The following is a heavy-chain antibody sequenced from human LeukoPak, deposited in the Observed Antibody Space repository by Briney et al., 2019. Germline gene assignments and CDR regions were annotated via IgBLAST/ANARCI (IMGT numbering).Heavy chain of an antibody. D-gene: IGHD3-16*01. CDR1: GITFSTYS. CDR2: ISSFSGTI. V-gene: IGHV3-48*01. CDR3: ARDQGGVGY. Sequence: GGSLRLSCVASGITFSTYSMNWVRQAPGKGLEWVSYISSFSGTINYADSVKGRFTISRDNAKNSLYLQMNSLRAEDTAVYYCARDQGGVGYWGQGTLVTVSS. J-gene: IGHJ4*02.